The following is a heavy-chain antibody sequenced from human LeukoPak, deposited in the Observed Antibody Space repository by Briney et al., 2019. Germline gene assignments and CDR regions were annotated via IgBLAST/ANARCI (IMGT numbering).Heavy chain of an antibody. CDR3: ARGYSGDYYDSSGYFF. Sequence: GGSLRLSCAASGFTFSSYWMSWVRQAPGKGLEWVANIKQDGSEKYYVDSVKGRFTISRDNAKNSLYLQMNSLRAEDTAVYYCARGYSGDYYDSSGYFFWGQGTLVTVSS. V-gene: IGHV3-7*01. CDR2: IKQDGSEK. J-gene: IGHJ4*02. D-gene: IGHD3-22*01. CDR1: GFTFSSYW.